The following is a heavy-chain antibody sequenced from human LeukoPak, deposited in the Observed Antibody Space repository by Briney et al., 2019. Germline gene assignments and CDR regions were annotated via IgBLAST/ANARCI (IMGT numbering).Heavy chain of an antibody. CDR1: GGSISSYY. CDR2: IYYSGST. J-gene: IGHJ4*02. V-gene: IGHV4-59*08. CDR3: ARHMGLGYSYGYPYFDY. Sequence: SETLSLTCTVSGGSISSYYWSWIRQPPGKGLEWIGYIYYSGSTNFNPSLKSRVTISVDTSKNQFSLKLSSVTAADTAVYYCARHMGLGYSYGYPYFDYWGQGTLVTVSS. D-gene: IGHD5-18*01.